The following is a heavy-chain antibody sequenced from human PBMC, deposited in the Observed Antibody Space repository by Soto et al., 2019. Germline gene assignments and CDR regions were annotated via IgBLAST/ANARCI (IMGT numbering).Heavy chain of an antibody. CDR3: VRLIGNSWLDS. CDR1: GGSISSYY. J-gene: IGHJ5*01. CDR2: IYYSGST. V-gene: IGHV4-59*08. Sequence: SETLSLTCTVSGGSISSYYWSWIRQPPGKGLEWIGYIYYSGSTNYNPSLKSRVTISVDTSKNQFSLKLSSVTPDDTAVYYCVRLIGNSWLDSWGQGTPVTVS.